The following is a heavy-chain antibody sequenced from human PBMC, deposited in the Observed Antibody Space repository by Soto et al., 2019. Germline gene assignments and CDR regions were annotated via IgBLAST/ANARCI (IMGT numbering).Heavy chain of an antibody. CDR2: INPNTGVT. CDR3: ATPTGRVLGRSCAD. V-gene: IGHV1-2*02. J-gene: IGHJ4*02. CDR1: GYTFTGFY. D-gene: IGHD3-16*01. Sequence: WASVKVSCKASGYTFTGFYMHWVRQAPGQGLEWLGWINPNTGVTTYAQKFQGRVTMTRDTSISTAYMELSRLTFDDTAVYYCATPTGRVLGRSCADWGQGTLVTVSS.